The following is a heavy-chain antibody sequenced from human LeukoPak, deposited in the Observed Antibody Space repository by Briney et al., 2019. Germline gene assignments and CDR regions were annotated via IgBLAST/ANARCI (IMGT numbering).Heavy chain of an antibody. CDR2: INRDGSQR. Sequence: GGSLRLSCAASGFSLSAYWMTWVRQAPGKGLEWVANINRDGSQRNHVDSVKGRFTISRDNAKNSLYLQMNSLTAEDTAVYYCARDSTYSSGSRFYDRFDYWGQGTLVTVSS. CDR1: GFSLSAYW. J-gene: IGHJ4*02. CDR3: ARDSTYSSGSRFYDRFDY. V-gene: IGHV3-7*03. D-gene: IGHD2-15*01.